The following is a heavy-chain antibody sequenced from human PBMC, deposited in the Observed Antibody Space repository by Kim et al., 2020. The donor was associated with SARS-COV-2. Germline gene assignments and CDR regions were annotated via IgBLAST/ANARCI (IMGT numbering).Heavy chain of an antibody. D-gene: IGHD6-13*01. Sequence: DSVKGRFTISRHNSKNTLYLQMNSLRAEDTAVYYCAREGIAAYYYDGMDVWGQGTTVTVSS. V-gene: IGHV3-53*04. J-gene: IGHJ6*02. CDR3: AREGIAAYYYDGMDV.